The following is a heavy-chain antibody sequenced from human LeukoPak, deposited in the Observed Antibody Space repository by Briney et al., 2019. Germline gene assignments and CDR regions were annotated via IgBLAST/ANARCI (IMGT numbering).Heavy chain of an antibody. V-gene: IGHV3-48*03. CDR1: GFTLSNNW. D-gene: IGHD3-22*01. CDR2: ISSSGSTI. Sequence: GGSLRLSCAASGFTLSNNWMSWVRQAPGKGLEWVSYISSSGSTIYYADSVKGRFTIPRDNAKNSLYLQMNSLRAEDTAVYYCARGNDYYDSSGYYHPYDYWGQGTLVTVSS. J-gene: IGHJ4*02. CDR3: ARGNDYYDSSGYYHPYDY.